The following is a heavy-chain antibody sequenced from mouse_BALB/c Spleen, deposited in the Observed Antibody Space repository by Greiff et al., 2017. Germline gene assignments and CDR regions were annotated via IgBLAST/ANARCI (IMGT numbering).Heavy chain of an antibody. CDR3: ARDTYYGNYDH. D-gene: IGHD2-10*01. J-gene: IGHJ2*01. Sequence: EVKLEESGPGLVKPSQSLSLTCSVTGYSITSGYYWNWIRQFPGNKLEWMGYISYDGSNNYNPSLKNRISITRDTSKNQFFLKLNSVTTEDTATYYCARDTYYGNYDHWGQGTTRTVSS. CDR1: GYSITSGYY. V-gene: IGHV3-6*02. CDR2: ISYDGSN.